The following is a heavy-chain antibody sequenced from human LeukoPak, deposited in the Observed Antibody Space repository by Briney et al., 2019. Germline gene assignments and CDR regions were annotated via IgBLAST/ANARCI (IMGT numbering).Heavy chain of an antibody. D-gene: IGHD7-27*01. CDR3: ARVVTGDFRHNWFDP. J-gene: IGHJ5*02. V-gene: IGHV1-2*02. Sequence: ASVTVSCKASGYTFTGYYMHWVRQAPGQGLEWMGWINPNSGGTNYAQKFQGRVTMTRDTSISTAYMELSRLRSDDTAVYYCARVVTGDFRHNWFDPWGQGTLVTVSS. CDR1: GYTFTGYY. CDR2: INPNSGGT.